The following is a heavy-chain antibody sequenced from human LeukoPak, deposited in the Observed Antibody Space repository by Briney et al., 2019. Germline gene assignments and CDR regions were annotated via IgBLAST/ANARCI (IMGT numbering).Heavy chain of an antibody. D-gene: IGHD2-15*01. J-gene: IGHJ4*02. Sequence: SETLSLTCTVSGGSISSSGYYWVWIRQPPGKGLEWIGSIYYTGSTNYNPSLKSRVTISVDKSKNQFSLKLSSVTAADTAVYYCASSGPSGGSPDYWGQGTLVTVSS. V-gene: IGHV4-39*07. CDR2: IYYTGST. CDR3: ASSGPSGGSPDY. CDR1: GGSISSSGYY.